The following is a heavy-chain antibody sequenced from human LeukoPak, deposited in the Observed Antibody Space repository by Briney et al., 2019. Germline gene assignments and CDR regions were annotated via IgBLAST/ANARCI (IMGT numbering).Heavy chain of an antibody. Sequence: ASVNVSCTASGYTFTSYDVNWVRQSTGQGLEWMGWMNPNSGNTGYAQKFQGRVTMTRNSSITTAYMELSSLRSEDTAVYYCARRHGRCSDGSCYYPDYWGQGTLVTVSS. CDR2: MNPNSGNT. V-gene: IGHV1-8*01. CDR3: ARRHGRCSDGSCYYPDY. J-gene: IGHJ4*02. D-gene: IGHD2-15*01. CDR1: GYTFTSYD.